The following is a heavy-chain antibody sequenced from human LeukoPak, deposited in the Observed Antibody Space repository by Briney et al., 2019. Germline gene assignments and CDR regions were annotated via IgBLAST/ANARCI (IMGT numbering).Heavy chain of an antibody. V-gene: IGHV4-4*07. Sequence: SETLSLTCTVSGCSISSYYWSWIRQPAGKGLEWIGRIYTSGITNYNASLKSRVSMSVDTSKNQFSLKLSSVTAADTAVFYCARENSGSYREFDYWGQGTLVTVSS. CDR3: ARENSGSYREFDY. CDR2: IYTSGIT. D-gene: IGHD1-26*01. CDR1: GCSISSYY. J-gene: IGHJ4*02.